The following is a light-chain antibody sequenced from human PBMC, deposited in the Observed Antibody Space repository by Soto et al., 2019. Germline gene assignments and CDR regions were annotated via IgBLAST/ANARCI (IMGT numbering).Light chain of an antibody. CDR1: SSDVGGYNY. V-gene: IGLV2-8*01. CDR2: EVS. J-gene: IGLJ2*01. Sequence: QSALTQPPSASGSPGQSVTISCTGTSSDVGGYNYVSWYQQHPGKAPKLMIYEVSKRPSGVPERFSGSKSGKTAALTVSGLQAEDGADYYCSSYAGSNNFVVFGGGTKLTVL. CDR3: SSYAGSNNFVV.